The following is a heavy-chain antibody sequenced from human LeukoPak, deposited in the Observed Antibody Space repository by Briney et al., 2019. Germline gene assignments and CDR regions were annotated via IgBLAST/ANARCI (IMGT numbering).Heavy chain of an antibody. D-gene: IGHD3-10*01. CDR3: ARDPGAYYFDY. Sequence: SETLSLTCTVSGVSISSGGYYWSWIRQHPGKGLEWIGYIYYSGSTYYNPSLKSRVTISVDTSKNQFSLKLSSVTAADTAVYYCARDPGAYYFDYWGRGTLVTVSS. CDR2: IYYSGST. CDR1: GVSISSGGYY. J-gene: IGHJ4*02. V-gene: IGHV4-31*03.